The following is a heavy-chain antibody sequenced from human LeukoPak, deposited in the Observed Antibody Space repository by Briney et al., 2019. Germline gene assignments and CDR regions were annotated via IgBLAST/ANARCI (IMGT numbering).Heavy chain of an antibody. Sequence: SETLSLTCTVSGGSISSGGYYWSWIRQHPGKGLEWIGYIYYSGSTYYNPSLKSRVTISVDTSKNQFSLKLSSVTAADTAVYYCAGSSGGEDAFDIWGQGTMVTVSS. CDR1: GGSISSGGYY. CDR2: IYYSGST. CDR3: AGSSGGEDAFDI. D-gene: IGHD7-27*01. J-gene: IGHJ3*02. V-gene: IGHV4-31*03.